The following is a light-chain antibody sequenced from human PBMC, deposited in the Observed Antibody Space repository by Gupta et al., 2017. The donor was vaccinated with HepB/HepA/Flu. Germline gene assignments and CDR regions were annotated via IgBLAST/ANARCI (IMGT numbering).Light chain of an antibody. CDR1: QTILRNY. CDR3: QEEFSADPPGT. V-gene: IGKV3-20*01. CDR2: GIS. Sequence: EIVLTQSPGTLSLSPGERATLSCRASQTILRNYLAWYHQKPGQAPRLLIYGISTRATGIPDSFSGSGDATAFNISISRRVPDDSEVNNCQEEFSADPPGTFGQRTKVEIK. J-gene: IGKJ1*01.